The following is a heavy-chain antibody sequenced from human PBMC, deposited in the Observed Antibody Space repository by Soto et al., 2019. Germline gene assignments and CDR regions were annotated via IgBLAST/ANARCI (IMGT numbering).Heavy chain of an antibody. CDR1: GYTFTSYG. CDR3: VRDGYGSGSYDAFDI. CDR2: ISAYNGNT. Sequence: ASVKVSCKASGYTFTSYGISWVRQAPGQGLEWMGWISAYNGNTNYAQKLQGRVTMTTDTSTSTAYMELRSLRSDDTAVYYCVRDGYGSGSYDAFDIWGQGTMVTVSS. J-gene: IGHJ3*02. D-gene: IGHD3-10*01. V-gene: IGHV1-18*01.